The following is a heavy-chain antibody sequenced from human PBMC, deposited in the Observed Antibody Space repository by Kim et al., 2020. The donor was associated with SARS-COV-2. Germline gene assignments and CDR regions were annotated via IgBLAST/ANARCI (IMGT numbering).Heavy chain of an antibody. CDR3: VREGYVSGSEEGVFDI. CDR1: GFTFSSYG. D-gene: IGHD3-10*01. CDR2: IKRGGSRT. Sequence: GGSLRLSCAASGFTFSSYGMSWVRQAPGKGLEWVSNIKRGGSRTYYVDSVKGRFTISRDNSKNTLYLQMNSLRAEDTAVYYCVREGYVSGSEEGVFDIWGQGTMVTVSS. V-gene: IGHV3-7*01. J-gene: IGHJ3*02.